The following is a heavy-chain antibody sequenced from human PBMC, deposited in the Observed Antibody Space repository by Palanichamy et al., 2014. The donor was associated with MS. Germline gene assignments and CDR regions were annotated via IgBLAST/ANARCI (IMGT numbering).Heavy chain of an antibody. Sequence: QVQLQQWGAGLLKPSETLSLTCAVYGVSFSGYHWTWIRQPPGKGLEWIGEVTHGGSTKYNPSLKSRVTISLDTSKSQFSLKLTSVTDADTAVYFCARFGLRDVRDIRNWFDPWGQGTLVTVSS. CDR2: VTHGGST. J-gene: IGHJ5*02. D-gene: IGHD3-10*01. CDR3: ARFGLRDVRDIRNWFDP. CDR1: GVSFSGYH. V-gene: IGHV4-34*01.